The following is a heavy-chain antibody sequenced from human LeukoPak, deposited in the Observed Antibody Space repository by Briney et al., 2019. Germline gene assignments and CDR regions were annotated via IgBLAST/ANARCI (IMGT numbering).Heavy chain of an antibody. CDR1: GFTFSSYA. V-gene: IGHV3-23*01. Sequence: GGSLRLSCAASGFTFSSYAMSWVRQAPGKGLEWVSAISGSGGSTYYADSVKGRFTISRDNSKNTLYLQMNSLRAEDTAVYYCAKQAKHRYYDSSGSACVDYWGQGTLVTVSS. CDR3: AKQAKHRYYDSSGSACVDY. CDR2: ISGSGGST. J-gene: IGHJ4*02. D-gene: IGHD3-22*01.